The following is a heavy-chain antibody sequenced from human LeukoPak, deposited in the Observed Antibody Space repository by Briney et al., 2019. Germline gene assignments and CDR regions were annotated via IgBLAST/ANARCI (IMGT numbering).Heavy chain of an antibody. J-gene: IGHJ4*02. CDR3: ARWGEYYDILTGYPDC. Sequence: ASVKVSCKASGYTFTSYGISWVRQAPGQGLEWMGWISAYNGNTNYAQKLQGRVTMTTDTSTSTAYMELRSLRSDDTAVYYCARWGEYYDILTGYPDCWGQGTLVTVSS. V-gene: IGHV1-18*04. CDR1: GYTFTSYG. CDR2: ISAYNGNT. D-gene: IGHD3-9*01.